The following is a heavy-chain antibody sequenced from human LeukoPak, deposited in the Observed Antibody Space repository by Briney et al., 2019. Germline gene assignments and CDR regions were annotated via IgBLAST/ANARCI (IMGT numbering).Heavy chain of an antibody. J-gene: IGHJ4*02. CDR3: ARRRGITIFGVAFYFDY. D-gene: IGHD3-3*01. V-gene: IGHV1-2*02. CDR2: INPNSGGT. CDR1: GYTFTGYY. Sequence: ASVTVSCKASGYTFTGYYMHWVRQAPGQGLEWMGWINPNSGGTNYAQKFQGRVTMTRDTSISTAYMELSRLRSDDTAVYYCARRRGITIFGVAFYFDYWGQGTLVTVSS.